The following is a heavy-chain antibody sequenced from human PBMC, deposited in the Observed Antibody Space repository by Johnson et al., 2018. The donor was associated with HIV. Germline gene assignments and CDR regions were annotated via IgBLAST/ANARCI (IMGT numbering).Heavy chain of an antibody. CDR1: GFTFSSYA. V-gene: IGHV3-73*01. CDR3: SYAFDI. J-gene: IGHJ3*02. Sequence: VQLVESGGGLVQPGGSLRLSCAASGFTFSSYAMSWVRQASGKGLEWVGRIRSKANNYATTYAASLKGRFTISRDESKNTAYLQMISLNTEDTAVYYCSYAFDIWGQGTMVTVSS. CDR2: IRSKANNYAT.